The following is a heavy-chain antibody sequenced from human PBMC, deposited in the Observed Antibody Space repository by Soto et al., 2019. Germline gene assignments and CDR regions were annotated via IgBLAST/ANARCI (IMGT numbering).Heavy chain of an antibody. D-gene: IGHD3-16*01. CDR3: ASLLGGFDY. V-gene: IGHV4-4*02. J-gene: IGHJ4*02. Sequence: QVQLQESGPGLVKPSGTLSLTCAVSGGSISSSNWWSWVRQPQGKGLEWIGEIYHSGSINHNPSLKSRITLSVDKSKNQFALRLSSVTAADTAVYYCASLLGGFDYWGQGTLVTVSS. CDR1: GGSISSSNW. CDR2: IYHSGSI.